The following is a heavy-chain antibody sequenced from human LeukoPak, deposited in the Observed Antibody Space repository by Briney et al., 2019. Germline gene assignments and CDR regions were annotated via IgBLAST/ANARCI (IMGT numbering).Heavy chain of an antibody. Sequence: ASVKVPCKASGYTFTGYYMHWVRQAPGQGLEWMGWINPNIGGTNYARKFQGRVTMTRDTSISTAYMELSGLRGDDTAVYYCARARHRGSYYFDYWGQGTLVTVSS. CDR1: GYTFTGYY. CDR2: INPNIGGT. CDR3: ARARHRGSYYFDY. J-gene: IGHJ4*02. V-gene: IGHV1-2*02. D-gene: IGHD1-26*01.